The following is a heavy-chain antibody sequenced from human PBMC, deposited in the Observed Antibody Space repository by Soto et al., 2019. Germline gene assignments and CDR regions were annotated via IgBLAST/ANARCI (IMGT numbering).Heavy chain of an antibody. J-gene: IGHJ4*02. Sequence: ASVKVSCKASGYTFTSYDINWVRQATGQGLEWMGWMNPNSGNTGYAQKFQGRVTKTRNTSISTAYMELSSLRSEDTAVYYCARGPKYYDILTGYYPYYFDYWGQGTLVTVSS. V-gene: IGHV1-8*01. D-gene: IGHD3-9*01. CDR3: ARGPKYYDILTGYYPYYFDY. CDR2: MNPNSGNT. CDR1: GYTFTSYD.